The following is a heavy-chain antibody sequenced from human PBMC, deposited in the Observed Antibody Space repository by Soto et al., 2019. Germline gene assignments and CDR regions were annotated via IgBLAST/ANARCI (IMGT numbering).Heavy chain of an antibody. CDR3: ARGARWPGRFDP. J-gene: IGHJ5*02. CDR2: INHSGST. D-gene: IGHD2-15*01. CDR1: GGSFSGYY. Sequence: QVQLQQWGAGLLKPSETLSLTCAVYGGSFSGYYWSWIRQPPGKGLEWIGEINHSGSTNYNPSLKSRVSISVDTSKIQFSLKLSSVTAADTAVYYCARGARWPGRFDPWGQGTLVTVSS. V-gene: IGHV4-34*01.